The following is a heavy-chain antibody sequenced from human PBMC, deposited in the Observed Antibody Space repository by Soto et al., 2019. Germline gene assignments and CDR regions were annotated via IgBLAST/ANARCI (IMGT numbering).Heavy chain of an antibody. CDR2: INPNSGGT. CDR3: ARASRRVGFGELSSLGYYYYGMDV. V-gene: IGHV1-2*04. J-gene: IGHJ6*02. Sequence: ASVKVSCKASGYTLTGYYMRWVRQAPGQGLEWMGWINPNSGGTNYAQKFQGWVTMTRDTSISTAYMELSRLRSDDTAVYYCARASRRVGFGELSSLGYYYYGMDVWGQGTTVTVSS. D-gene: IGHD3-10*01. CDR1: GYTLTGYY.